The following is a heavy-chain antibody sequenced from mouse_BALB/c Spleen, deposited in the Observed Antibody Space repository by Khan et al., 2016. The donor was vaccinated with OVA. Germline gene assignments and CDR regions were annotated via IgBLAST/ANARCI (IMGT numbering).Heavy chain of an antibody. D-gene: IGHD1-1*01. J-gene: IGHJ2*01. CDR1: GFSFSSYS. V-gene: IGHV5-6-4*01. CDR3: PRHRGYYGHNPYFDY. CDR2: ISSGGSYT. Sequence: EVELVESGGGLVRPGGSLKLSCAASGFSFSSYSMSWVRQTPEKRLEWVATISSGGSYTYYPDSVKGRFTISSANAKNTLYLQMSSLKSEDTAMYYCPRHRGYYGHNPYFDYGGQGTTLTVSS.